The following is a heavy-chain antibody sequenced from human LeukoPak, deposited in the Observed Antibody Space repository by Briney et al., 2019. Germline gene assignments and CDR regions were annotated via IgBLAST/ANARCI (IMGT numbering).Heavy chain of an antibody. J-gene: IGHJ4*02. V-gene: IGHV3-11*04. Sequence: PGGSLRLSCAASGFTFSDSYMSWIRQAPGKGLEWVSYISSSGSTIYYADSVKGRFTISRDNAKNSLYLQMNSLRAEDTAVYYCARDLSWELRFDYWGQGTLVTVSS. CDR1: GFTFSDSY. CDR2: ISSSGSTI. CDR3: ARDLSWELRFDY. D-gene: IGHD1-26*01.